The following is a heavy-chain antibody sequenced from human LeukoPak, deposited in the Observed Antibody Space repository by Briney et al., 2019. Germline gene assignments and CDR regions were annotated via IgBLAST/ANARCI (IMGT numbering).Heavy chain of an antibody. D-gene: IGHD1-26*01. CDR2: IIPIFGTA. J-gene: IGHJ4*02. CDR3: AVGNDY. CDR1: GYTLTELS. Sequence: SVKVSCKVSGYTLTELSMHWVRQAPGQGLEWMGGIIPIFGTANYAQKFQGRVTITADESTSTAYMELSSLRSEDTAVYYCAVGNDYWGQGTLVTVSS. V-gene: IGHV1-69*13.